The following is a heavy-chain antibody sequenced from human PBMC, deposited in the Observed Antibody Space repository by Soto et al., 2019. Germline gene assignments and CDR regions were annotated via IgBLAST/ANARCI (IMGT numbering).Heavy chain of an antibody. J-gene: IGHJ4*02. CDR3: ARDKITGLFDY. D-gene: IGHD2-8*02. CDR1: GGSFSGYY. Sequence: QVQLQQWGAGLLKSSETLSLTCAVYGGSFSGYYWTWIHQPPGTGLEWIGEINHSGSTNYNPSLKSRVTISVDTSKNQFSLKLTSVTAADTAVYYCARDKITGLFDYWGQGTLVTVSS. CDR2: INHSGST. V-gene: IGHV4-34*01.